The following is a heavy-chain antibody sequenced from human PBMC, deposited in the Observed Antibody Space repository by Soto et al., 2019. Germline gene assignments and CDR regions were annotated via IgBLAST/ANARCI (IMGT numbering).Heavy chain of an antibody. CDR3: ARGGLRGYDHLPYYYCGMDV. J-gene: IGHJ6*02. CDR2: IIPIFGTA. CDR1: GGTFSSYA. V-gene: IGHV1-69*12. D-gene: IGHD5-12*01. Sequence: QVQLVQSGAEVKKPGSSVKVSCKASGGTFSSYAISWVRQAPGQGLEWMGGIIPIFGTANYAQKLQGRVTITADESTSTAYMELSSLRSEDTAVYYCARGGLRGYDHLPYYYCGMDVWVQGTTVTVSS.